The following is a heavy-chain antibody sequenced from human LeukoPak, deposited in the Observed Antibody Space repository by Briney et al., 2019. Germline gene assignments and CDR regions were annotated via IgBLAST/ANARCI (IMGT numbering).Heavy chain of an antibody. D-gene: IGHD6-13*01. CDR2: IYYSGST. CDR3: ARQAGGSSWYYYYYGMDV. CDR1: GGSISSYY. V-gene: IGHV4-59*08. Sequence: SETLSLTCTGSGGSISSYYWSWIRQPPGKGLEWIGYIYYSGSTNYYPSLKSRVTISVDTSKNQFSLKLSSVTAADTAVYYCARQAGGSSWYYYYYGMDVWGQGTTVTVSS. J-gene: IGHJ6*02.